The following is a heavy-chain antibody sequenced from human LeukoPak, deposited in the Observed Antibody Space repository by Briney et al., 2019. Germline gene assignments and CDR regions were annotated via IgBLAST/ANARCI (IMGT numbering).Heavy chain of an antibody. D-gene: IGHD2-2*01. CDR2: INPNSGGT. V-gene: IGHV1-2*02. J-gene: IGHJ6*02. CDR1: GYTFTGYY. CDR3: ARVKAAHYSSSDCLSPHYGMDA. Sequence: ASVKVSCKASGYTFTGYYMHWVRQAPGQGLEWMGWINPNSGGTNYAQKFQGRVTMTRDKSISTAYMELSSLISDDPALYYSARVKAAHYSSSDCLSPHYGMDAWGQGTTVTVSS.